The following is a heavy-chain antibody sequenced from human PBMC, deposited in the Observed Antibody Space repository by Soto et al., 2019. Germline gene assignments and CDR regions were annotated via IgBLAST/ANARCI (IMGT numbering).Heavy chain of an antibody. CDR3: ARVRYSSGSRRWFDP. Sequence: SETLSLTCTVSGGSISSYYWSRIRQPPGKGLEWIGYIYYSGSTNYNPSLKSRVTISVDTSKNQFSLKLSSVTAADTAVYYCARVRYSSGSRRWFDPWGQGTLVTVSS. CDR2: IYYSGST. V-gene: IGHV4-59*01. J-gene: IGHJ5*02. D-gene: IGHD6-19*01. CDR1: GGSISSYY.